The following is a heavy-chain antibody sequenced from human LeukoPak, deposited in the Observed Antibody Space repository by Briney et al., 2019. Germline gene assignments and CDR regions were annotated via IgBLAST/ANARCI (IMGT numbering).Heavy chain of an antibody. CDR3: ARDLSYSSGWYDFDY. CDR1: GYTFTGYY. CDR2: INPNTGVT. Sequence: GASVKVSCKASGYTFTGYYMHWVRQAPGQGLEWMGWINPNTGVTNSAQKFQGRVTVTRDTSISTAYMELSRLISDDTAVYYCARDLSYSSGWYDFDYWGQGTLVTVSS. D-gene: IGHD6-19*01. V-gene: IGHV1-2*02. J-gene: IGHJ4*02.